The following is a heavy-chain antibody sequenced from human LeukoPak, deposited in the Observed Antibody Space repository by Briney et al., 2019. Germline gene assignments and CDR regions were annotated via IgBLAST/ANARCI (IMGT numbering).Heavy chain of an antibody. V-gene: IGHV3-53*01. CDR1: GFTVSSNY. Sequence: PGGSLRLSCAASGFTVSSNYMSWVRQAPGKGLEWVSVIYSGGSTYYADSVKGRFTISRDNAKNSLYLQMNSLRAEDTAVYYCARDPDFWSGYPIYYYYYYMDVWGKGITVTVSS. D-gene: IGHD3-3*01. J-gene: IGHJ6*03. CDR2: IYSGGST. CDR3: ARDPDFWSGYPIYYYYYYMDV.